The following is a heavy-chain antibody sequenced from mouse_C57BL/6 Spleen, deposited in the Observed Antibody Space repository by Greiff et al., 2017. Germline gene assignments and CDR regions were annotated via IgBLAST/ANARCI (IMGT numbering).Heavy chain of an antibody. Sequence: QVQLQQSGAELVRPGTSVKVSCKASGYAFTNYLIEWVKQRPGQGLEWIGVINPGSGGTNYNEKFQGKATLTADKSSSTAYMQLSSLTSEDSAVYFCARGGYYVGYWGQGTTLTVSS. V-gene: IGHV1-54*01. J-gene: IGHJ2*01. CDR1: GYAFTNYL. CDR3: ARGGYYVGY. D-gene: IGHD1-1*02. CDR2: INPGSGGT.